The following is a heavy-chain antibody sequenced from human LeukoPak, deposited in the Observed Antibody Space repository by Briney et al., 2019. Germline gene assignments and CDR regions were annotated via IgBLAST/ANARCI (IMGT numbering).Heavy chain of an antibody. CDR2: ISYDGSNK. J-gene: IGHJ4*02. V-gene: IGHV3-30*01. CDR1: GFTFSSYA. D-gene: IGHD2-2*01. Sequence: GGSLRLSCAASGFTFSSYAMHWVRQAPGKGLEWVAVISYDGSNKYYADSVRGRFTISRDNSKNTLYLQMNSLRAEDTAVYYCASVPGDFDYWGQGTLVTVSS. CDR3: ASVPGDFDY.